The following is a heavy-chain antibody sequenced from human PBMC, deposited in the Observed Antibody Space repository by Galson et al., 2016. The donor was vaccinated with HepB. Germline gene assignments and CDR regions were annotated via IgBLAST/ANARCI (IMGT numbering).Heavy chain of an antibody. CDR1: GFTFDDYT. D-gene: IGHD3-10*01. J-gene: IGHJ3*02. Sequence: SLRLSCAGSGFTFDDYTMHWVRQAPGKGLEWVSLISWHGRSTSYVDSVKGRFTISRDNSKNSLYLQMNSPRIEDTALYYCAIRDYSGSDAFDIWGQGTMVTVSS. CDR3: AIRDYSGSDAFDI. CDR2: ISWHGRST. V-gene: IGHV3-43*01.